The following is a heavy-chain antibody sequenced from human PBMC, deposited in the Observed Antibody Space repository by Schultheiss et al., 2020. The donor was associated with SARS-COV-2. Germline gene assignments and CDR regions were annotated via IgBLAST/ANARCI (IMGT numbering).Heavy chain of an antibody. CDR1: GGSISSYY. D-gene: IGHD3-22*01. V-gene: IGHV4-4*07. CDR2: IYTSGST. CDR3: ARENGYYYDSSWDGNWFDP. J-gene: IGHJ5*02. Sequence: SETLSLTCTVSGGSISSYYWSWIRQPAGKGLEWIGRIYTSGSTNYNPSLKSRVTMSVDTSKNQFSLKLSSVTAADTAVYYCARENGYYYDSSWDGNWFDPWGLGTRVTVAS.